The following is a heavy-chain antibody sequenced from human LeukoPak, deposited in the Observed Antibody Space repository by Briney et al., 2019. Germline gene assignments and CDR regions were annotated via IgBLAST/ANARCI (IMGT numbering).Heavy chain of an antibody. V-gene: IGHV4-59*01. Sequence: SETLSLTCTVSGASIRSYYGSWIRQPPGKGLEWIGNIYYSGSTTYNPSLKSRVTISVDTSKNQFSLKLTSVTAADTAVYYCARVYYSSSYDYWYFDLWGRGTLVTVSS. CDR2: IYYSGST. D-gene: IGHD6-13*01. J-gene: IGHJ2*01. CDR1: GASIRSYY. CDR3: ARVYYSSSYDYWYFDL.